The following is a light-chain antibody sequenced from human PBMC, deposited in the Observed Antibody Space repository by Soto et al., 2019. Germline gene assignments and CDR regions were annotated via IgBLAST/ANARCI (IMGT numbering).Light chain of an antibody. CDR3: SSYAGSSNV. V-gene: IGLV2-8*01. CDR2: EVN. Sequence: QSDLSQPPSASVSPGQSVAISCTGTSSDVGGYNYVSWYQQHPGKAPKLMIYEVNKRPSGVPDRFSGSKSGNTASLTVSGLQAEDEADYYCSSYAGSSNVFGTGTKVTVL. J-gene: IGLJ1*01. CDR1: SSDVGGYNY.